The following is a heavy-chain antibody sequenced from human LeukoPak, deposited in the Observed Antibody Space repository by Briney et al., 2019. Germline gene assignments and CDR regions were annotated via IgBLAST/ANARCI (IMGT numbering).Heavy chain of an antibody. Sequence: GASVKVSCKASGYTFTGYYMHWVRQAPGQGLEWMGWINPNSGGTNYAQKFQGRVTMTRDTSISTAYMELSRLRSDDTAVYYCASDNSSGWNRTNGARFWFDPWGQGTLVTVSS. D-gene: IGHD6-19*01. V-gene: IGHV1-2*02. CDR3: ASDNSSGWNRTNGARFWFDP. CDR1: GYTFTGYY. J-gene: IGHJ5*02. CDR2: INPNSGGT.